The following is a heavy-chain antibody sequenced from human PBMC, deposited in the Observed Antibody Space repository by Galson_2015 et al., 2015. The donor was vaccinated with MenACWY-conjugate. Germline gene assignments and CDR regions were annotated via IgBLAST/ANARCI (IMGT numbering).Heavy chain of an antibody. Sequence: SLRLSCAASGFSFSKYAMHWVRQAPGKGLEWVAVISYDGSNEYYADSVKDRFTISRDNSKNTLFLQMNSLRAEDTALYYCVRGVMITLGGFVGGVDYWGQGTLVTVSS. CDR2: ISYDGSNE. V-gene: IGHV3-30*04. CDR1: GFSFSKYA. CDR3: VRGVMITLGGFVGGVDY. D-gene: IGHD3-16*01. J-gene: IGHJ4*02.